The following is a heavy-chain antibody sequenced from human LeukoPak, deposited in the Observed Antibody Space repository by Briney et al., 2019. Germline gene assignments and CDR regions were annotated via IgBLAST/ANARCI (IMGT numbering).Heavy chain of an antibody. CDR3: AREGPGSWAFDY. Sequence: SETLSLTCTVSGGSISSGGYYWSWIRQPPGKGLEWIGYIYHSGSTYYNPSLKSRVTISVDRSKIQFSLKLSSVTAADTAVYYCAREGPGSWAFDYWGQGTLVTVSS. CDR1: GGSISSGGYY. CDR2: IYHSGST. J-gene: IGHJ4*02. V-gene: IGHV4-30-2*01. D-gene: IGHD6-13*01.